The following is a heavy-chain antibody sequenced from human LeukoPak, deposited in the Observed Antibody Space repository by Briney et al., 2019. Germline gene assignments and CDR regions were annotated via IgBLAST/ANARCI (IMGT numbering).Heavy chain of an antibody. CDR3: ARDRAGGSGTNWFDP. Sequence: GASVKVSCKASGYTFTGYYMHWVRQAPGQGLEWMGWINPNSGGTNYAQKFQGRVTMTRDTSISTAYMDLSRLTSDDTAVYYCARDRAGGSGTNWFDPWGQRTLVTVSS. CDR1: GYTFTGYY. CDR2: INPNSGGT. V-gene: IGHV1-2*02. J-gene: IGHJ5*02. D-gene: IGHD3-10*01.